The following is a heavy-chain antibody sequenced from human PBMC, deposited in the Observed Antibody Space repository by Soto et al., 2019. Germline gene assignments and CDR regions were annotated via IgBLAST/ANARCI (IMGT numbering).Heavy chain of an antibody. V-gene: IGHV4-31*03. D-gene: IGHD6-13*01. CDR1: GGSISSGGYY. J-gene: IGHJ4*02. CDR2: IYYSGST. Sequence: QVQLQESGPGLVKPSQTLSLTCTVSGGSISSGGYYWSWIRQHPGKGLEWIGYIYYSGSTYYNPSLKIRVTISVDTSKNPFSLKLSSVTAADTAVYYCARGGWGAAAGVDYWGQGTLVTVSS. CDR3: ARGGWGAAAGVDY.